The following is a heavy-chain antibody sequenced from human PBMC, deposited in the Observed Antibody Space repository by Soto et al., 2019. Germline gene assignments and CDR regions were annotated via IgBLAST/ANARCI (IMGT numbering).Heavy chain of an antibody. CDR2: IIPIFETA. V-gene: IGHV1-69*01. CDR3: AASDSSSWQHDY. Sequence: QVQLVQSGAEMKKPGSSVKVSCKVSGDSFSSYAISWVRQAPGAGLEWVGGIIPIFETANYAQNFQGRVTITAVESTTTAYLEVTRLRPQDTAVFYCAASDSSSWQHDYWGQGTLITVSS. J-gene: IGHJ4*02. CDR1: GDSFSSYA. D-gene: IGHD6-13*01.